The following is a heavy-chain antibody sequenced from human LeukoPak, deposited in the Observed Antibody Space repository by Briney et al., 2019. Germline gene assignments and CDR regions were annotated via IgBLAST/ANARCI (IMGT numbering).Heavy chain of an antibody. Sequence: AASVKVSCKASKYTFTSYDINWVRQATGQGLEWMGWMNPNSGNTGYAQKFQGRVTMTRNTSISTAYMELSSPTFEDTAVYYCARGRHPGPTWISEYWGQGTLVTVSS. CDR3: ARGRHPGPTWISEY. CDR1: KYTFTSYD. CDR2: MNPNSGNT. J-gene: IGHJ4*02. V-gene: IGHV1-8*01. D-gene: IGHD5-12*01.